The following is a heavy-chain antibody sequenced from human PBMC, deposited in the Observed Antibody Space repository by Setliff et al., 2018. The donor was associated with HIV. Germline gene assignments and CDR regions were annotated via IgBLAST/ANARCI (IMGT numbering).Heavy chain of an antibody. CDR2: IIPILGVA. J-gene: IGHJ6*03. D-gene: IGHD3-3*01. Sequence: SVKVSCKASRSTFNSHTINWVRQAPGQGLDWTGRIIPILGVANYAQRFQGKVTITADKSTSTAYMELTSLRFDDTAMYYCVRGVHTPPHYSYYYMDVWGEGTMVTVSS. CDR3: VRGVHTPPHYSYYYMDV. V-gene: IGHV1-69*02. CDR1: RSTFNSHT.